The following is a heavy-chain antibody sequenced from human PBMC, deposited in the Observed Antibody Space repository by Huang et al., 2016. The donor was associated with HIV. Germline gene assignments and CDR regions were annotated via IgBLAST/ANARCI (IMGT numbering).Heavy chain of an antibody. D-gene: IGHD3-16*01. CDR2: ISPLCPAP. CDR1: GGSFSDQL. J-gene: IGHJ4*02. V-gene: IGHV1-69*01. CDR3: AMSLRYQYDSRSYWGRYFDY. Sequence: QVQLEQSGPAVRKPGSSVKVSCQASGGSFSDQLISWVRPAPGQRFEWMGGISPLCPAPAYAQEFKGRVTMTADESTATIYMELNSLTSEDTAVYYCAMSLRYQYDSRSYWGRYFDYWGQGTLVTVSS.